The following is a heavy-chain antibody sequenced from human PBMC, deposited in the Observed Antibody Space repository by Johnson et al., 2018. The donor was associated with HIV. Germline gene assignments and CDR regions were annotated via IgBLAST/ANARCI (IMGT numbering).Heavy chain of an antibody. V-gene: IGHV3-7*01. CDR3: ARDGVVVVPGGWGAFDI. CDR1: GFTFSSYW. J-gene: IGHJ3*02. Sequence: VQLVESGGGLVQPGGSLRLSCAASGFTFSSYWMSWVRQAPGKGLEWVANIKQDGSEKYYVDSVQVRFTISRDNAKKSLYLQMNSLRAEDTAVYYCARDGVVVVPGGWGAFDIWGQGTMVTVS. CDR2: IKQDGSEK. D-gene: IGHD2-15*01.